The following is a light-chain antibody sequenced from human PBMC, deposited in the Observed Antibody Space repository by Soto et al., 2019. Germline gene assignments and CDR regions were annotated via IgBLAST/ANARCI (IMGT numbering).Light chain of an antibody. V-gene: IGLV2-14*01. CDR2: DVT. Sequence: QSALTQPASVSGSPGQSIAISCTGTSSDVGAYNYVSWYQQHPGKAPKLIIYDVTNRPSGVSNRFSGSNAGNTASLTISGLQAEDEADYYCSSYTTSSTPLYVFGTGTKLTVL. CDR1: SSDVGAYNY. J-gene: IGLJ1*01. CDR3: SSYTTSSTPLYV.